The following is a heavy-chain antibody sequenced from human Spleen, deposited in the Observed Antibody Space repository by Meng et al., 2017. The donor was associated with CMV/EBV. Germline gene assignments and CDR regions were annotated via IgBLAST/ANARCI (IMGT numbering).Heavy chain of an antibody. CDR1: GFSFSSNV. D-gene: IGHD1-26*01. V-gene: IGHV3-23*01. Sequence: GGSLRLSCAASGFSFSSNVMSWVRQAPGRGLEWVSFISGGGRGTYYTDSVKGRFTISRDNSKNTLYLQMNSLRAEDTAVYYCARGIGSYWVFDYWGQGTLVTVSS. J-gene: IGHJ4*02. CDR2: ISGGGRGT. CDR3: ARGIGSYWVFDY.